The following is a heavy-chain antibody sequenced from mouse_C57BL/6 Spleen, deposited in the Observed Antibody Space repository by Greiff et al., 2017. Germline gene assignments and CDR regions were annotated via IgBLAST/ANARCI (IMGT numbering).Heavy chain of an antibody. CDR3: ASTAYYDYEDYYAMDY. CDR2: ISSGGSYT. Sequence: EVQLVESGGDLVKPGGSLKLSCAASGFTFSSYGMSWVRQTPDKRLEWVATISSGGSYTYYPDSVKGRFTISRDNAKNTLYLQMSSRKSEDTAMYYCASTAYYDYEDYYAMDYWGQGTSVTVSS. CDR1: GFTFSSYG. D-gene: IGHD2-4*01. J-gene: IGHJ4*01. V-gene: IGHV5-6*01.